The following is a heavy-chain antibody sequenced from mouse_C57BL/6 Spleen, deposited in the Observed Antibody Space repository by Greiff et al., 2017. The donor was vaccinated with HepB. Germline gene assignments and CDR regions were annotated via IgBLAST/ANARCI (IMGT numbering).Heavy chain of an antibody. CDR3: ARSITTVVEDWYFDV. V-gene: IGHV1-4*01. CDR2: INPSSGYT. CDR1: GYTFTSYT. D-gene: IGHD1-1*01. J-gene: IGHJ1*03. Sequence: QVQLKESGAELARPGASVKMSCKASGYTFTSYTMHWVKQRPGQGLEWIGYINPSSGYTKYNQKFKDKATLTADKSSSTAYMQLSSLTSEDSAVYYCARSITTVVEDWYFDVWGTGTTVTVSS.